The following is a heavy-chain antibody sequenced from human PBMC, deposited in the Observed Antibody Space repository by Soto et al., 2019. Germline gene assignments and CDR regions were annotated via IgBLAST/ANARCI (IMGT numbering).Heavy chain of an antibody. CDR2: INPNSGGT. Sequence: XSVKVSCKASGYTFTGYHLYWVRQAPGQGLEWMGWINPNSGGTNYAQKFQGRVTMTRDTSINTAYMELNSLRSDDTAVYYCAKTRTPNSRDACDSCGQGTMVTVSS. CDR1: GYTFTGYH. V-gene: IGHV1-2*02. J-gene: IGHJ3*01. CDR3: AKTRTPNSRDACDS. D-gene: IGHD1-7*01.